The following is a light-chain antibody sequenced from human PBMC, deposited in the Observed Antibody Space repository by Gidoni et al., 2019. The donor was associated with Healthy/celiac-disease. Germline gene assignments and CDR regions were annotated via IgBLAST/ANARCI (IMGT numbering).Light chain of an antibody. J-gene: IGKJ1*01. CDR2: KAS. CDR1: QSISSW. CDR3: QQYNIGPWT. Sequence: DIQMTQSPSTLSASVGDRVTITCRASQSISSWLAWYQQKPGKAPKLLIYKASSLESGVPSRFSGSGSGTEFTLTISSLQPDDFATYYCQQYNIGPWTFGQXTKVEIK. V-gene: IGKV1-5*03.